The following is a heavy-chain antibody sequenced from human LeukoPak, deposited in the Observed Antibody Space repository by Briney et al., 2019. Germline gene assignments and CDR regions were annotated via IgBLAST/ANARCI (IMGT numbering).Heavy chain of an antibody. D-gene: IGHD2-15*01. CDR1: GFTFSDYY. CDR3: AIELGYCSGGSCYPTDY. V-gene: IGHV3-11*04. Sequence: GGSLRLSCAASGFTFSDYYMSWIRQAPGKGLEWVSYISSSGSTLYYADSVKGRFTISRDNAKNSLYLQMNSLRAEDTAVYYCAIELGYCSGGSCYPTDYWAREPWSPSPQ. CDR2: ISSSGSTL. J-gene: IGHJ4*02.